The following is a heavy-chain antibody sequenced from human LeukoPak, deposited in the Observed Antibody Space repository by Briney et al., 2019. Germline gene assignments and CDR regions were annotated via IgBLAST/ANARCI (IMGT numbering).Heavy chain of an antibody. Sequence: GGSLRLSCAASGFTFGSYAMSWIRQAPGKGLEWVSYISSSGSTIYYADSVKGRFTISRDNAKNSLYLQMNSLRAEDTAVYYCARTYYYGSGSYYMNYWGQGTLVTVSS. CDR2: ISSSGSTI. CDR3: ARTYYYGSGSYYMNY. D-gene: IGHD3-10*01. CDR1: GFTFGSYA. V-gene: IGHV3-11*04. J-gene: IGHJ4*02.